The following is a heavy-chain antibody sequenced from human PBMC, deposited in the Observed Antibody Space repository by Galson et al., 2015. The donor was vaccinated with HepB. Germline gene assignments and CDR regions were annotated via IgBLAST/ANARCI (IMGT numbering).Heavy chain of an antibody. CDR2: IIPILGIA. Sequence: SVKVSCKASGGTFSSYAISWVRQAPGQGLEWMGRIIPILGIANYAQKFQGRVTFTADKSTSTAYMELSSLRSEDTAVYYCARRGVATIKESFSYYMDVWGKGTTVTVSS. CDR3: ARRGVATIKESFSYYMDV. CDR1: GGTFSSYA. J-gene: IGHJ6*03. D-gene: IGHD5-12*01. V-gene: IGHV1-69*04.